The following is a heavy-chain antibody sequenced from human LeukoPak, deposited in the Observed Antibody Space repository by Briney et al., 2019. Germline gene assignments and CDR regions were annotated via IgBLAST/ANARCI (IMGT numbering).Heavy chain of an antibody. Sequence: ASVKVSCKTSGYSFTDYYIHWVRQAPGQGLEWMGWINTKSGRTSSARKFQGRVTMTRDPSITAVYMDMAWLTSDDTAIYFCARADFIDAGPYLIGPWGQGTLVTVSS. CDR1: GYSFTDYY. J-gene: IGHJ5*02. CDR3: ARADFIDAGPYLIGP. V-gene: IGHV1-2*02. D-gene: IGHD3-3*01. CDR2: INTKSGRT.